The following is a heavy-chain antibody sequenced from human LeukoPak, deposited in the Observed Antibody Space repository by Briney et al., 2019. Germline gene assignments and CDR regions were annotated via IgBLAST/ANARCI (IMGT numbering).Heavy chain of an antibody. CDR3: ARGRGLDI. J-gene: IGHJ3*02. CDR1: GFTFSSFA. Sequence: GGSLRLSCAASGFTFSSFAMTWVRQAPGKGLEWVSTTSGSGGSTFSADSVKGRFTISRDNSKNTLYLQMNSLRAEDTAVYYCARGRGLDIWGQGTRVTVTS. V-gene: IGHV3-23*01. CDR2: TSGSGGST.